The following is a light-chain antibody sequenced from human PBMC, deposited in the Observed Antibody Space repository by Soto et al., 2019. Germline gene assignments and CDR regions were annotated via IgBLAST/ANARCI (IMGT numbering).Light chain of an antibody. J-gene: IGKJ1*01. Sequence: EIVMTQSPATLSVSPGERATLSCRASQSVSSNLAWYQQKPGQAPRLLIYGASTRATGIPARFSGSGSGTEFTLTISSLQSEEVAVYYCQQYNNSPPWTFGQGTKVELK. CDR2: GAS. CDR3: QQYNNSPPWT. V-gene: IGKV3-15*01. CDR1: QSVSSN.